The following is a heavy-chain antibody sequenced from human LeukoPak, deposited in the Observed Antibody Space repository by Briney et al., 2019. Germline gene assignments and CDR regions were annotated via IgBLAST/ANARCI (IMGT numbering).Heavy chain of an antibody. J-gene: IGHJ4*02. Sequence: PGGSLRLSCAASEFTFSNAWMSWVRQAPGKGLEWVSTISRSDGSTYYADSVKGRFTISRDNSKNTLFLQMNSLEVEDTAVYYCAKGGERTDWYNFDYWGQGTLVTVSS. CDR1: EFTFSNAW. CDR3: AKGGERTDWYNFDY. V-gene: IGHV3-23*01. CDR2: ISRSDGST. D-gene: IGHD3-16*01.